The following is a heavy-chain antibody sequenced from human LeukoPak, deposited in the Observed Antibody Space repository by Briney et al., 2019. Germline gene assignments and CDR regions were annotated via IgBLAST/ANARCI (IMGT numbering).Heavy chain of an antibody. V-gene: IGHV4-59*01. CDR1: GGSISSYY. Sequence: SETLSLTCTVSGGSISSYYWSWIRQPPGKGLEWIGYIYYSGSTNYNPSLKSRVTISVDTSKNQFSLKLSSVTAADTAVYYCARGRQNYYDSSGYLIWGQGTMVTVSS. J-gene: IGHJ3*02. CDR2: IYYSGST. CDR3: ARGRQNYYDSSGYLI. D-gene: IGHD3-22*01.